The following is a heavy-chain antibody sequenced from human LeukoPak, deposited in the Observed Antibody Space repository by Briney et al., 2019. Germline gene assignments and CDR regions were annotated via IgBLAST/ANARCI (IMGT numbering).Heavy chain of an antibody. CDR2: MNEYGSEI. CDR1: GFIFRDFS. Sequence: GGSLRLSCSVSGFIFRDFSMSWVRQAPGKGLEWVAKMNEYGSEIFYVDSVKGRFTISRDNGKNSLYLQMNRLRAEDTAVYYCARSLSNTVRGVGDYWGQGTLVTVSS. CDR3: ARSLSNTVRGVGDY. D-gene: IGHD3-10*01. J-gene: IGHJ4*02. V-gene: IGHV3-7*01.